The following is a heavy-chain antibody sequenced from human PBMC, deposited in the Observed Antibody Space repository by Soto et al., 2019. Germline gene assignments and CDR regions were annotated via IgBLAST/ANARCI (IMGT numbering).Heavy chain of an antibody. J-gene: IGHJ6*02. CDR2: IYTSGST. CDR1: GGSISSYY. D-gene: IGHD5-18*01. V-gene: IGHV4-4*07. CDR3: ARQGYSYGTSYYGMDV. Sequence: SETLSLTCTVSGGSISSYYWSWIRQPAGKGLEWIGRIYTSGSTNYNPSLKSRVTISVDTSKNQFSLKLSSVTAADTAVYYCARQGYSYGTSYYGMDVWGQGTTVTVSS.